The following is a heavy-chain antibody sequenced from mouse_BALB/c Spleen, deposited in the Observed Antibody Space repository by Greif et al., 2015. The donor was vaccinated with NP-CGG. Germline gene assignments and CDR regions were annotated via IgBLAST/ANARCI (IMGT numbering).Heavy chain of an antibody. CDR3: ARLSSMITSWFAY. V-gene: IGHV1-7*01. CDR1: GYTFTSYW. Sequence: QVQLQRSGAELAKPGASVKMSSKASGYTFTSYWMHWVKQRPGQGLEWIGYINPSTGYTEYNQKFKDKATLTADKSSSTAYMQLSRLASEDSAGYYCARLSSMITSWFAYRGQGTLVTVSA. J-gene: IGHJ3*01. CDR2: INPSTGYT. D-gene: IGHD2-4*01.